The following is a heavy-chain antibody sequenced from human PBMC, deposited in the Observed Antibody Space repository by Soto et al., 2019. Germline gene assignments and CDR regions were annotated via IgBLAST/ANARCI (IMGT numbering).Heavy chain of an antibody. CDR1: GGSFSGYY. CDR2: INHSGST. V-gene: IGHV4-34*01. D-gene: IGHD3-10*01. CDR3: ARGRRYIWFGELPPYYFDY. Sequence: SETLSLTCAVYGGSFSGYYWSWIRQPPGKGLEWIGEINHSGSTNYNPSLKSRVTISVDTSKNQFSLKLSSVTAADTAVYYCARGRRYIWFGELPPYYFDYWGQGTLVTVSS. J-gene: IGHJ4*02.